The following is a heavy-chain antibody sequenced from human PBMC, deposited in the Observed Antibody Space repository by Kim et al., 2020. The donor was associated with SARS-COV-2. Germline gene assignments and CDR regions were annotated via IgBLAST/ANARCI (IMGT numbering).Heavy chain of an antibody. V-gene: IGHV3-74*01. J-gene: IGHJ6*02. D-gene: IGHD3-22*01. CDR3: ARGGYYDSSGLGYYGMDV. Sequence: KGRFTISRDNAKNTLYLQMNSLRAEDTAVYYCARGGYYDSSGLGYYGMDVWGQGTTVTVSS.